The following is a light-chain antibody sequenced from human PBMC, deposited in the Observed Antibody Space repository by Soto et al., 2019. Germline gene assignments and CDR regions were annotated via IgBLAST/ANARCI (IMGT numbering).Light chain of an antibody. CDR3: SSYTSSSTL. V-gene: IGLV2-14*01. CDR1: SSDVGGYKY. J-gene: IGLJ1*01. Sequence: QSVLTQPAPVSGSPGQSITISCTGTSSDVGGYKYVSWYQQHPGKAPKLMIYAVTDRPSGVSSRFSGSKSGNTASLTISGLQAEDEADYYCSSYTSSSTLFGTGTKVTVL. CDR2: AVT.